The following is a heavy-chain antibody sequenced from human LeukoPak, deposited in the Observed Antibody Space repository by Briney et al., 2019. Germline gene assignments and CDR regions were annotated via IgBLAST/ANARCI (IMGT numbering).Heavy chain of an antibody. Sequence: KPGESLKISCKGSGYSFTSYWIGWVRQMPGKGLEWMGIIYPGDSDTRYSPSFQGQVTISADKSISTAYLQWSSLKASDTAMYYCARPSHSGSYSDAFDIWGQGTMVTVSS. D-gene: IGHD1-26*01. CDR1: GYSFTSYW. J-gene: IGHJ3*02. CDR3: ARPSHSGSYSDAFDI. CDR2: IYPGDSDT. V-gene: IGHV5-51*03.